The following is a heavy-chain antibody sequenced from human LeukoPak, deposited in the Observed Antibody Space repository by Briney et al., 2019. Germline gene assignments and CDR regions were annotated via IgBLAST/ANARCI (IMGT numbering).Heavy chain of an antibody. V-gene: IGHV3-23*01. CDR3: AKDLGYDSSGYSISFDY. Sequence: PGGSLRLSCAASGFTFGSYAMTWVCQAPGKGLEWVSSISGSGGSTYYADSVKGRFTISRDNSKNTLYLQMNSLRAEDTAVYYCAKDLGYDSSGYSISFDYWGQGTLVTVSS. CDR2: ISGSGGST. J-gene: IGHJ4*02. CDR1: GFTFGSYA. D-gene: IGHD3-22*01.